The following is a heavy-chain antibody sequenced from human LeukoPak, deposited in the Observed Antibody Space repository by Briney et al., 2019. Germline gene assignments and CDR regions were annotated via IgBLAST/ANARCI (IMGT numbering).Heavy chain of an antibody. CDR2: IKQDGSEK. D-gene: IGHD3-22*01. J-gene: IGHJ6*02. CDR3: AKGMDYYDSSGHYLYYAMDV. V-gene: IGHV3-7*03. Sequence: GGSLRLSCAVSGFTFSSYWMSWVRQAPGKGLEWVANIKQDGSEKYYVDSVKGRFTISRDNAKNSLYLQMNSLRAEDTATYYCAKGMDYYDSSGHYLYYAMDVWGQGTTVTVSS. CDR1: GFTFSSYW.